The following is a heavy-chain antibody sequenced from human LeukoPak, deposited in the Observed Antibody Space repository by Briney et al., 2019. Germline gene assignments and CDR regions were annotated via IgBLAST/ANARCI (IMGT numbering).Heavy chain of an antibody. CDR2: INTNTETP. D-gene: IGHD2-15*01. J-gene: IGHJ3*02. CDR1: GYTFTNCA. Sequence: GASVKVSCKASGYTFTNCAMHWVRQAPGQGLEWMGWINTNTETPTYAQGFTGRLVFSLDTSVTTAYLQISSLKAEDTAIYYCAREQKVAAFDIWGQGTMVTVSS. CDR3: AREQKVAAFDI. V-gene: IGHV7-4-1*02.